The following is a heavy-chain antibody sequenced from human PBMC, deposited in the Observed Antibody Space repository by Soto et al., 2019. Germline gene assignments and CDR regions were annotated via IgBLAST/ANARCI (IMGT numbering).Heavy chain of an antibody. Sequence: GASVKVSCKASGYTFTSYAIHWVRQAPGQRLEWMGWINADNGNTKYSQKFQGGVTITRDTSASTAHMEVSSLRSEDTAVYYCARDWGNYYYGMDVWGQGTTVTVSS. CDR3: ARDWGNYYYGMDV. CDR1: GYTFTSYA. J-gene: IGHJ6*02. D-gene: IGHD7-27*01. CDR2: INADNGNT. V-gene: IGHV1-3*01.